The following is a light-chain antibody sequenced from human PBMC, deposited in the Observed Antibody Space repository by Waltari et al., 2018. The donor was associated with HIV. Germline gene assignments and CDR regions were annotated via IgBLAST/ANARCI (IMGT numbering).Light chain of an antibody. J-gene: IGLJ3*02. V-gene: IGLV1-44*01. CDR1: SSNIGSNT. CDR2: SNT. CDR3: AAWDDSLIGPV. Sequence: QSVLTQPPSASGTPGQRVTISCSGSSSNIGSNTVTCYQQLPGTAPKRLIYSNTQRPSGVPDRLSGSKSGTSASLAISGLQSEDEANYYCAAWDDSLIGPVFGGGTKLTVL.